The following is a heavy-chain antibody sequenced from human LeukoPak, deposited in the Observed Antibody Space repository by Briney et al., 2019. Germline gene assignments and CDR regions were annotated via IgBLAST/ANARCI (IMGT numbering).Heavy chain of an antibody. CDR1: GYSISSGYY. Sequence: PSATLSLTCTVSGYSISSGYYWGWIRQPPGKGLEWIGTIYHSGIPYYNPSLKSRVTISADTSKNQFSMKLCSVNAADTAVYFSARTNGYCSSSSCYVSFDYGGQGTVVIVSS. CDR3: ARTNGYCSSSSCYVSFDY. CDR2: IYHSGIP. V-gene: IGHV4-38-2*02. J-gene: IGHJ4*02. D-gene: IGHD2-2*03.